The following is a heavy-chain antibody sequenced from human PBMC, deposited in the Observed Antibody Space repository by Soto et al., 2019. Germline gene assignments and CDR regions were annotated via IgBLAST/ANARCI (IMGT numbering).Heavy chain of an antibody. J-gene: IGHJ3*02. D-gene: IGHD1-26*01. CDR1: GFTFSSYA. CDR2: ISGSGTST. V-gene: IGHV3-23*01. Sequence: EVQLLESGGGLVQPGGSLRLSCAASGFTFSSYAMSWVRQAPGKGLEWVSAISGSGTSTYHAESVKGRFTISRDNSKNTLFLQMNSLRAEDTAVYYCAKDSPYSASYKEDAFDIWGQGSMVPVSS. CDR3: AKDSPYSASYKEDAFDI.